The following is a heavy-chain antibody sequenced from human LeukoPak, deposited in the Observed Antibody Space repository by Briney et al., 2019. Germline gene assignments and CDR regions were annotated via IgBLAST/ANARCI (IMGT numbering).Heavy chain of an antibody. CDR1: GGSISSSSYF. CDR3: ARVTTRRVVDY. V-gene: IGHV4-61*05. Sequence: SETLSLTCTVSGGSISSSSYFWAWIRQPPGKGLEWIGYIYYSGSTNYNPSLKSRVTISVDTSKNQFSLKLSSVTAADTAVYYCARVTTRRVVDYWGQGTLVTVSS. CDR2: IYYSGST. D-gene: IGHD4-17*01. J-gene: IGHJ4*02.